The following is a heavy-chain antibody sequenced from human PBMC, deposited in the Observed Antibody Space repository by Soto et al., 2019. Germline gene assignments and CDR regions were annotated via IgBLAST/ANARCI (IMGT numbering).Heavy chain of an antibody. D-gene: IGHD2-8*01. Sequence: QVQLQESGPGLVKPSETLSLTCTVSGGSISSGDYYWSWIRQPPGKGLEWIGYILYSGSTNYNPTLESPLTISLDTSQNQFSLKLTSVTAAATAVYYCARNGALDYWGRGTLVTVSS. CDR3: ARNGALDY. V-gene: IGHV4-30-4*01. CDR1: GGSISSGDYY. CDR2: ILYSGST. J-gene: IGHJ4*02.